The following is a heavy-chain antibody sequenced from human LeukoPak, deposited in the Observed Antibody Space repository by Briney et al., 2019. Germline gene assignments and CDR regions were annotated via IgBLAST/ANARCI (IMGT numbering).Heavy chain of an antibody. J-gene: IGHJ6*02. D-gene: IGHD3-3*01. V-gene: IGHV4-4*07. CDR2: IYTSGST. Sequence: SETLSLTCTVSGGSISSYYWSWIRQPPGKGLEWIGRIYTSGSTNYNPSLKSRVTMSVDTSKNQFSLKLSTVTAADTAVYYCAREGYDFWSGYGYYYGMDVWGQGTTVTVSS. CDR3: AREGYDFWSGYGYYYGMDV. CDR1: GGSISSYY.